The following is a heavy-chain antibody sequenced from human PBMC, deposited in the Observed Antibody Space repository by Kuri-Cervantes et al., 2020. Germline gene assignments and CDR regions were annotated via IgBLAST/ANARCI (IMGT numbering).Heavy chain of an antibody. D-gene: IGHD3-10*01. V-gene: IGHV3-74*01. CDR1: GFTFSSYW. Sequence: GGSLRLSCAASGFTFSSYWMSWVRQAPGKGLVWVSRINSDGSSTSYADSVKGRFTISRDNAKNTLYLQMNSLRAEDTAVYYCARVSHYYGSGSSRAFDIWGQGTMVTVSS. CDR2: INSDGSST. CDR3: ARVSHYYGSGSSRAFDI. J-gene: IGHJ3*02.